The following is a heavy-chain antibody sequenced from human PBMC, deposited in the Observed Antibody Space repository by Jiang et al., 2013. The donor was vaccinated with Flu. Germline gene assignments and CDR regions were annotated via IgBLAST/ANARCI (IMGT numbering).Heavy chain of an antibody. Sequence: SCAASGFTFSSYGMHWVRQAPGKGLEWVAVIWYDGSNKYYADSVKGRFTISRDNSKNTLYLQMNSLRSEDTAVYYCARDREMLGDCSSTSCYTGDFDYWGQGTLVTVSS. V-gene: IGHV3-33*01. J-gene: IGHJ4*02. CDR2: IWYDGSNK. D-gene: IGHD2-2*02. CDR3: ARDREMLGDCSSTSCYTGDFDY. CDR1: GFTFSSYG.